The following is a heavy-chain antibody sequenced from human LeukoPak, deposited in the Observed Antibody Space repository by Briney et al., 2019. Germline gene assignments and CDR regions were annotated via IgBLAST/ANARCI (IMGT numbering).Heavy chain of an antibody. CDR2: ISSSSSYI. Sequence: PGGSLRLSCAASGFTFKTYNMNWVRQAPGKGLEWVSSISSSSSYIYYADSVKGRFTISRDISKSMIYLQMNSLRAEDTAVYHCAKSGTTSSWSPRVKTYFDYWGQGTLVTVSS. V-gene: IGHV3-21*01. J-gene: IGHJ4*02. CDR3: AKSGTTSSWSPRVKTYFDY. D-gene: IGHD6-13*01. CDR1: GFTFKTYN.